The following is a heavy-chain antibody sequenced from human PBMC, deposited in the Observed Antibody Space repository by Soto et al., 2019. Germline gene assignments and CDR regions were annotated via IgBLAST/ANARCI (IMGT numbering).Heavy chain of an antibody. V-gene: IGHV1-69*01. J-gene: IGHJ5*02. D-gene: IGHD3-16*01. CDR3: ARIDPSLFEGGEWFDP. CDR2: IIPTFGTV. CDR1: GGTFANFA. Sequence: QVQLVQSGPEVKVPGSSVKVSYQASGGTFANFAITWVRQAPGQGLEWVGGIIPTFGTVDYAQSFQGRVTITADESAGTSYMELYSLRSDDTAIYYCARIDPSLFEGGEWFDPWGQGTLVTVSS.